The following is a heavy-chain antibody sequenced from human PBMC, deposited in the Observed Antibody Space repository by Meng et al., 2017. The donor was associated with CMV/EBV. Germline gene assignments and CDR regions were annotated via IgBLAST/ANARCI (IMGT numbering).Heavy chain of an antibody. D-gene: IGHD2-2*01. CDR2: INHSGST. CDR1: GGSFSGYY. CDR3: ARGPYCSSTSCYPSWFDP. J-gene: IGHJ5*02. Sequence: SETLSLTCAVYGGSFSGYYWSWIRQPPGKGLAWIGEINHSGSTNYNPSLKSRVTISVDTSKNQFSLKLSSVTAADTAVYYCARGPYCSSTSCYPSWFDPWGQGTLVTVSS. V-gene: IGHV4-34*01.